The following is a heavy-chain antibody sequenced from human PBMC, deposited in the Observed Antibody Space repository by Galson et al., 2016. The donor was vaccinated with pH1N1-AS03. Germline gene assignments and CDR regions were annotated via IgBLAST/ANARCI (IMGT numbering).Heavy chain of an antibody. D-gene: IGHD6-19*01. V-gene: IGHV5-51*01. Sequence: QSGAEVKKPGESLKISCQSSGYSFTNYWIGWVRQMPGKGLEWMGIIYLDDSDTRYSPSFQGQVTISADKSISTAYLLWSSLKASDTAMYYCARLTLSSGWPCDYWGQGTLVTVSS. CDR3: ARLTLSSGWPCDY. CDR1: GYSFTNYW. CDR2: IYLDDSDT. J-gene: IGHJ4*01.